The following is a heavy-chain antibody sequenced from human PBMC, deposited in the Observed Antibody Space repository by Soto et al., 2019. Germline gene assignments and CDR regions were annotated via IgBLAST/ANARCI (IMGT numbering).Heavy chain of an antibody. J-gene: IGHJ6*02. CDR1: GFTFSNAW. D-gene: IGHD1-26*01. V-gene: IGHV3-15*01. CDR3: TTDSGSYSPYYYGMDV. Sequence: GGSLRLSCAASGFTFSNAWMSWVRQAPGKGLEWVGRIKSKTDGGTTDYAAPVKGRFTISRDDSKNTLYLQMNSLKTEDTAVYYCTTDSGSYSPYYYGMDVWGQGTTVTVSS. CDR2: IKSKTDGGTT.